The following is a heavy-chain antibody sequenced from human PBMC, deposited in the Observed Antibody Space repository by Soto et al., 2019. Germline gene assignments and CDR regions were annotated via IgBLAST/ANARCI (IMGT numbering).Heavy chain of an antibody. CDR3: ARLVAIAQWLVRLWYY. Sequence: QLQLQESGPGLVKPSETLSLTCTVSGGSISSSSYYWGWIRQPPGKGLEWIGSIYYSGSTYYNPSLKSRVTISVDTSKNQFSLKLSYVTAADTAVYYCARLVAIAQWLVRLWYYWGQGTLVTVSS. CDR1: GGSISSSSYY. D-gene: IGHD6-19*01. J-gene: IGHJ4*02. CDR2: IYYSGST. V-gene: IGHV4-39*01.